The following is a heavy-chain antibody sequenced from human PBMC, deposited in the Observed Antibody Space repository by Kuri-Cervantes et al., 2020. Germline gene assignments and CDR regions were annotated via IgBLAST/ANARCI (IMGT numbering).Heavy chain of an antibody. Sequence: GESLKISCAASGVTVSNNYMSWIRQAPGKGLEWVSIIYGDGSTSYADSVKGRFTVSRDNSKNTLYLEMNSLRAEDTAIYYCAKGKISTTGLDYWGQGNLVTVSS. CDR1: GVTVSNNY. CDR3: AKGKISTTGLDY. D-gene: IGHD1-1*01. V-gene: IGHV3-53*01. CDR2: IYGDGST. J-gene: IGHJ4*02.